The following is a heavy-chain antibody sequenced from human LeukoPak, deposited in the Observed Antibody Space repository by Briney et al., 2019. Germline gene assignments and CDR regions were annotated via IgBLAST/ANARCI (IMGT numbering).Heavy chain of an antibody. Sequence: GGSLRLSCAASGFTFSSYWTIWVRQAPGKGLEWVDNINQDGSEKFYVDSVRGRFTISRDNAKNSLYLQMNSLRAEDTAVYYCAEGTAGWGQGTLVSVSS. CDR1: GFTFSSYW. CDR3: AEGTAG. D-gene: IGHD1-1*01. CDR2: INQDGSEK. V-gene: IGHV3-7*01. J-gene: IGHJ4*02.